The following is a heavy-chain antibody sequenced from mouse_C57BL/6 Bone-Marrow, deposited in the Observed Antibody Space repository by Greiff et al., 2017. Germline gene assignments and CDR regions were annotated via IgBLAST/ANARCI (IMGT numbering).Heavy chain of an antibody. V-gene: IGHV1-81*01. CDR1: GYTFTSYG. CDR3: ATYYDYDEVWFAY. Sequence: VKLVESGAELARPGASVKLSCKASGYTFTSYGISWVKQRTGQGLEWIGEIYPRSGNTYYNEKFKGKATLTADKSSSTAYMELRSLTSEDSAVYFCATYYDYDEVWFAYWGQGTLVTVSA. J-gene: IGHJ3*01. CDR2: IYPRSGNT. D-gene: IGHD2-4*01.